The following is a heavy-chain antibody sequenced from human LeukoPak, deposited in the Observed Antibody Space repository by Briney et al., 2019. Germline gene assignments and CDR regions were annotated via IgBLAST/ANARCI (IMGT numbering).Heavy chain of an antibody. V-gene: IGHV4-59*12. Sequence: PSETLSLTCTVSGGSISSYYWSWIRQPPGKGLEWIGYIYYSGSTNYNPSLKSRVTISVDTSKNQFSLKLSSVTAADTAVYYCASLYSSSRIGDAFDIWGQGTMVTVSS. CDR1: GGSISSYY. CDR3: ASLYSSSRIGDAFDI. J-gene: IGHJ3*02. CDR2: IYYSGST. D-gene: IGHD6-13*01.